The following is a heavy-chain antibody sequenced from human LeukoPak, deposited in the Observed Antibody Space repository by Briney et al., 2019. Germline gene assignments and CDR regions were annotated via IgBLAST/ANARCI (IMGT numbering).Heavy chain of an antibody. CDR2: IYYSGNT. D-gene: IGHD3-22*01. CDR1: GGSISSGGYH. V-gene: IGHV4-31*03. CDR3: ASGAPAEYYYDSLDAFDI. Sequence: PSETLSLTCTVSGGSISSGGYHWSWIRQHPGKGLEWIGYIYYSGNTYYNPSLKSRVTISVDTSKNQFSLKLSSVTAADTAVYYCASGAPAEYYYDSLDAFDIWGQGTMVTVSS. J-gene: IGHJ3*02.